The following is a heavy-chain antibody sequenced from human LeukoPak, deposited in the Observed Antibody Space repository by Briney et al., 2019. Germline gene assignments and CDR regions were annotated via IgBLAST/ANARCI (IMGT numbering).Heavy chain of an antibody. J-gene: IGHJ6*03. CDR1: GFTFSSYA. CDR2: ISGSGGST. V-gene: IGHV3-23*01. Sequence: GGSLRLSCAASGFTFSSYAMSGVRQAPGKGLEWVSAISGSGGSTYYADSVKGRFTISRDNSKNTLYLQMNSLRAEETAVYYCPKIGEVYYYYYYMDVWGKGTTVTVSS. CDR3: PKIGEVYYYYYYMDV.